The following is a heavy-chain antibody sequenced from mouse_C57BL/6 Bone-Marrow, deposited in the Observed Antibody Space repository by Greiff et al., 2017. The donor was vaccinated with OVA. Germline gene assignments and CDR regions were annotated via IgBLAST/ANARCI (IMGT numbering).Heavy chain of an antibody. Sequence: EVKLVESGGGLVKPGGSLKLSCAASGFTFSDYGMHWVRQAPEKGLEWVAYISSGSSTIYYADTVKGRFTISRDNAKNTLFLQMNSLRSEDTAMYYCARPNYYGSSYAMDYWGQGTSVTVSS. J-gene: IGHJ4*01. V-gene: IGHV5-17*01. CDR2: ISSGSSTI. D-gene: IGHD1-1*01. CDR3: ARPNYYGSSYAMDY. CDR1: GFTFSDYG.